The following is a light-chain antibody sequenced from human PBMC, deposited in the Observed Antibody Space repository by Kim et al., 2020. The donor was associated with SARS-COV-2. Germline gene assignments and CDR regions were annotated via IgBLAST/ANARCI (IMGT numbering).Light chain of an antibody. CDR2: STT. Sequence: PGGTVTLTCASSTGAVTSGYSPNWFQQKPGQAPRALIYSTTKKHSWTPARFSGSLLGGKAALTLSGVQAEDEADYYCLLFYVGPWVYGGGTQLTVL. J-gene: IGLJ3*02. V-gene: IGLV7-43*01. CDR3: LLFYVGPWV. CDR1: TGAVTSGYS.